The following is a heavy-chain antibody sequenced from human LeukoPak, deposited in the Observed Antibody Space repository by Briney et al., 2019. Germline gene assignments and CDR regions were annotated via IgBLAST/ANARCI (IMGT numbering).Heavy chain of an antibody. CDR1: GFTFTNYG. D-gene: IGHD5-18*01. J-gene: IGHJ4*02. CDR3: ARDTGPALSGFDS. Sequence: GGSLRLSCAASGFTFTNYGMHWVRQAPGKGLEWVAFIQYDGRKKLCGDSVKGRCTISRDTSSNTIFLQVDSLRGEDTAFYYCARDTGPALSGFDSWGQGTLVTVSS. V-gene: IGHV3-30*02. CDR2: IQYDGRKK.